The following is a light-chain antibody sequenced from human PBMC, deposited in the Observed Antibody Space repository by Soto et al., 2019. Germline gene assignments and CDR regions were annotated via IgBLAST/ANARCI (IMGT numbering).Light chain of an antibody. Sequence: DVVMTQSPVSLPVTLGQPASISCRSSESLVATDGITYLNWFHQRPGQSPRRLIYKVSDRDSGVPDRFRGSGSGTDFTLRISRVEAEDVGIYYCMQGTHWHRTFGQGTKVEIK. CDR2: KVS. V-gene: IGKV2-30*01. J-gene: IGKJ1*01. CDR3: MQGTHWHRT. CDR1: ESLVATDGITY.